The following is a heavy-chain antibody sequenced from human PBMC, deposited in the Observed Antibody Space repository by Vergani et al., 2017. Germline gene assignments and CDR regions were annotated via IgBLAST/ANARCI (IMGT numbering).Heavy chain of an antibody. CDR2: IYYSGRT. Sequence: QLQLQESGPGLVKPSETLSLTCTVSGGSISSSSYYWGWIRQPPGKGLEWIGSIYYSGRTYYNPSLKSRVTISVDTSKNQFSLKLSSVTAADTAVYYCARATYDIVTSYYPLADYWGQGTLVTVSS. J-gene: IGHJ4*02. CDR3: ARATYDIVTSYYPLADY. CDR1: GGSISSSSYY. V-gene: IGHV4-39*07. D-gene: IGHD3-9*01.